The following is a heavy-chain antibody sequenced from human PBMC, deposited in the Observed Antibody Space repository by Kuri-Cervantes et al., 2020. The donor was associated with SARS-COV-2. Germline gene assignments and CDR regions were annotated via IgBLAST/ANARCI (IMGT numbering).Heavy chain of an antibody. V-gene: IGHV4-34*01. J-gene: IGHJ5*02. Sequence: AEPLSLTCAASGGSFSGYHWSWIRQPPGKGLEWIGEINHSGSTNYNPSLKSRVTISVDTSKNQFFLRLSSVTAADTAVYYCARRVPDDYGDYRFDPWGQGTLVTVSS. D-gene: IGHD4-17*01. CDR3: ARRVPDDYGDYRFDP. CDR2: INHSGST. CDR1: GGSFSGYH.